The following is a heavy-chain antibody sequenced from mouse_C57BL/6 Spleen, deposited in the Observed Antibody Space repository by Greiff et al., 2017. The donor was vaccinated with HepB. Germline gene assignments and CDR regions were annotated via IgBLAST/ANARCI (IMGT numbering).Heavy chain of an antibody. J-gene: IGHJ2*01. CDR1: GYTFTSDW. V-gene: IGHV1-64*01. CDR2: IHPNSGST. D-gene: IGHD2-10*02. CDR3: ARSYGNYEPFDY. Sequence: QVQLQQPGAELVKPGASVKLSCKASGYTFTSDWMHWVKQRPGQGLEWIGMIHPNSGSTNYNEKFKSKATLTVDKSSSTAYMQLSSLTPEDSAVDYCARSYGNYEPFDYRGQGTTLTVSS.